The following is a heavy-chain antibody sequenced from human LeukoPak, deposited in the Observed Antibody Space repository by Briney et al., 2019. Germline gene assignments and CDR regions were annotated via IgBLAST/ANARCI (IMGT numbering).Heavy chain of an antibody. D-gene: IGHD3-22*01. CDR2: IYYSGST. Sequence: PSETLSLTCTVSGGSISSHYWSWLRQPPGKGLEWIGYIYYSGSTNYNPSLKSRVTISVDTSKNQFSLKLSSVTAADTAVYYCARDYYDSSGYYFYFDYWGQGTLVTVSS. V-gene: IGHV4-59*11. J-gene: IGHJ4*02. CDR3: ARDYYDSSGYYFYFDY. CDR1: GGSISSHY.